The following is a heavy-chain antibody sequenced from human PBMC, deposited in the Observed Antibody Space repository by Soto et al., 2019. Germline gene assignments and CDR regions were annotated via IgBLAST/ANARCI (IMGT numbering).Heavy chain of an antibody. CDR3: AGDGLGGGSGSYRSWFDP. CDR2: IIPLFGTP. V-gene: IGHV1-69*01. Sequence: QEQLVQSGAEVKKPGSSVKISCKPSGGGFSTYGINWVRQAPGQGLEWMGGIIPLFGTPNYAQNFQGRVTITAESTTMADMELRNLRSEDTAVYYCAGDGLGGGSGSYRSWFDPWGQGTLVIVSS. D-gene: IGHD3-10*01. J-gene: IGHJ5*02. CDR1: GGGFSTYG.